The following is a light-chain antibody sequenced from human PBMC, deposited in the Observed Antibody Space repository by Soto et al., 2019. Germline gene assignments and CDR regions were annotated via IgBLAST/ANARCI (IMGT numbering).Light chain of an antibody. Sequence: QSALTQPASVSRSPGQSITISCTGTSSDVGGYNYVSWYQQHPGKAPKLMIYDVSNRPSGVSNRFSGSKSGNTASLTISGXXAEDEADYYCSSYTSSSVVVFGGGTKVTVL. V-gene: IGLV2-14*01. J-gene: IGLJ2*01. CDR1: SSDVGGYNY. CDR2: DVS. CDR3: SSYTSSSVVV.